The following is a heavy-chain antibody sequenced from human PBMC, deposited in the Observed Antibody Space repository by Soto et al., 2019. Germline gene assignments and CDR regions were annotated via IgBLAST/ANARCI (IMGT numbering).Heavy chain of an antibody. Sequence: EVQLLESGGGLVQPGESLRLSCAVSGFIFGNYMMTWVRQAPGKGLEWVSTIRDGGESTYYADSVKGRFTISRDNSKNTVYLQRDSLGAEDTAVSYCAPHVYCSGGSCHYDAFDIRGQGTMVTVSS. J-gene: IGHJ3*02. CDR3: APHVYCSGGSCHYDAFDI. D-gene: IGHD2-15*01. CDR2: IRDGGEST. V-gene: IGHV3-23*01. CDR1: GFIFGNYM.